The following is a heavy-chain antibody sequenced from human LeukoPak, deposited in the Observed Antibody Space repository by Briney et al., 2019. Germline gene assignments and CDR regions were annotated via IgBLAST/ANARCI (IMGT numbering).Heavy chain of an antibody. CDR2: IHYSGST. J-gene: IGHJ4*02. V-gene: IGHV4-31*03. CDR3: ARTGFGDFLLIFDY. D-gene: IGHD3-10*01. CDR1: GGSISSGDYY. Sequence: PSQTLSLTCTVSGGSISSGDYYWSWIRQRPGKGLEWIGYIHYSGSTYYHPSLKSRVTMSLDTSKNQFSLGLRSVTAADTAIYYCARTGFGDFLLIFDYWGQGTLVTVSS.